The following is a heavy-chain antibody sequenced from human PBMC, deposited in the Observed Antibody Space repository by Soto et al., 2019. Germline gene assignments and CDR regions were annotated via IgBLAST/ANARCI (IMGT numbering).Heavy chain of an antibody. D-gene: IGHD1-1*01. CDR1: GGSLSSYY. Sequence: SESRTLTCIVAGGSLSSYYCPWIRQPPGKGLKWNGYIYANGRTNYNPSRKTRVTISVDASKNQFSLRLRSVTAADTAVYYCTSGVSRHDVSDDWGQGTLVTVSS. V-gene: IGHV4-59*01. CDR3: TSGVSRHDVSDD. J-gene: IGHJ4*02. CDR2: IYANGRT.